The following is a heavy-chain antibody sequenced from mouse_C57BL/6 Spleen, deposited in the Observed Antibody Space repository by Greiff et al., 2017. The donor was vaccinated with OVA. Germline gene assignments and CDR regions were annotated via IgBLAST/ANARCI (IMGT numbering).Heavy chain of an antibody. J-gene: IGHJ3*01. CDR1: GYTFTSYG. V-gene: IGHV1-81*01. Sequence: VQLVESGAELARPGASVKLSCKASGYTFTSYGISWVKQRTGQGLEWIGEIYPRSGNTYYNEKFKGKATLTADKSSSTAYMELRSLTSEDSAVYFCARSGSTMVNGGIAYWGQGTLVTVSA. CDR3: ARSGSTMVNGGIAY. D-gene: IGHD2-1*01. CDR2: IYPRSGNT.